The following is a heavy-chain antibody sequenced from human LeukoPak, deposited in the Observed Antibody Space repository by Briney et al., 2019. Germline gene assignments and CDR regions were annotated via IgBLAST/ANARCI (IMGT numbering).Heavy chain of an antibody. V-gene: IGHV3-64D*06. CDR1: GFTFNIYA. CDR3: VKDLSGSYSFDF. Sequence: GGSLRLSCAVSGFTFNIYAMSWVRQAPGKGLEYVSSISSDVGRTYHADSVRGRFTISRDNSKNTVSLQMSSLRVEDTAVYYCVKDLSGSYSFDFWGQGSLVTVSS. J-gene: IGHJ4*02. CDR2: ISSDVGRT. D-gene: IGHD1-26*01.